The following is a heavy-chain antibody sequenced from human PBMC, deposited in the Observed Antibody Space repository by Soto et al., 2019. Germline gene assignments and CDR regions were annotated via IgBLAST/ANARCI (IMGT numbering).Heavy chain of an antibody. D-gene: IGHD2-21*01. J-gene: IGHJ6*02. CDR1: GVTFTNYA. V-gene: IGHV3-30*18. CDR3: AKDGGGAETGTYGMHV. Sequence: QVQLVESGGGVVQPGMSLRLSCAASGVTFTNYAMHWVRQAPGKGLEWVADISYHGTEKGYADSVKGRFTISRDNSKNTLEVQTRSLRPEDTAVSYWAKDGGGAETGTYGMHVWGQGATVIVSS. CDR2: ISYHGTEK.